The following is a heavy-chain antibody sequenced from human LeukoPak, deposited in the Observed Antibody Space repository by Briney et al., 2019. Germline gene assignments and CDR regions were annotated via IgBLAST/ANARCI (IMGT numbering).Heavy chain of an antibody. CDR2: INHSGST. CDR1: GGHSSGYY. Sequence: SGTLSLICAVYGGHSSGYYWSWIRQPPGKGAEWIGEINHSGSTNYNPSLKSRVTISVDTSKNQFSLKLSSVTAADTAVYYCARWFGESHDAFDIWGQGTMVTVSS. J-gene: IGHJ3*02. V-gene: IGHV4-34*01. CDR3: ARWFGESHDAFDI. D-gene: IGHD3-10*01.